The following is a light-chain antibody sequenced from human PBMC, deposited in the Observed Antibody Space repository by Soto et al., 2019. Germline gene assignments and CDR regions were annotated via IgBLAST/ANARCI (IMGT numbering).Light chain of an antibody. CDR3: QKYNNWPIT. CDR2: GAS. CDR1: QSVSSN. J-gene: IGKJ5*01. Sequence: EIVMTQSPATLSVSPGERATLSCRASQSVSSNLAWYQQKPGQAPRLLIYGASTRATGIPARFSGSGSGTEFTLTISSLQSEDFALYYCQKYNNWPITFGQGTRLEIK. V-gene: IGKV3-15*01.